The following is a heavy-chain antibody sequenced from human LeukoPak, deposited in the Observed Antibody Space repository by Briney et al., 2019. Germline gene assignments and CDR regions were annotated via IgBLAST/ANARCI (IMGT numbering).Heavy chain of an antibody. CDR1: GYSISSGYY. CDR3: ATGYTSNCPYN. J-gene: IGHJ4*02. CDR2: IYHSGST. Sequence: SETLSLTCAVSGYSISSGYYLGWIRQPPGKGLEWIGSIYHSGSTYYNPSLKSRVTISVDTSKNQFSLKLSSVTAADTAVYYCATGYTSNCPYNWGQGTLVTVSS. D-gene: IGHD6-13*01. V-gene: IGHV4-38-2*01.